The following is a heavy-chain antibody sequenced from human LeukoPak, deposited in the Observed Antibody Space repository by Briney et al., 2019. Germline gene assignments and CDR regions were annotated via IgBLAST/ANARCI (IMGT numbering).Heavy chain of an antibody. CDR3: ARSYIRYCSGGSCYSGFDY. V-gene: IGHV3-23*01. Sequence: GGSLRLSCAASGFTFSSYAMSWVRQAPGKGLEWVSAISGSGGSTYYADSVKGRFTISRDNAKNSLYLQMNSLRAEDTAVYYCARSYIRYCSGGSCYSGFDYWGQGTLVTVSS. CDR1: GFTFSSYA. J-gene: IGHJ4*01. CDR2: ISGSGGST. D-gene: IGHD2-15*01.